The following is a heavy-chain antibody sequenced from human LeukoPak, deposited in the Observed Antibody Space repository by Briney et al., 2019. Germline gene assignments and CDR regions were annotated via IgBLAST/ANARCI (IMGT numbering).Heavy chain of an antibody. Sequence: AGGSLRLSCAASGFTFSSYWMSWVRQAPGKGLEWVANIKQDGSEKYYVDSVKGRFTISRDNAKNSLYLQMNSLRAEDTAVYYCAREGIAVAGIYYYYMDVWGKGTTVTVSS. D-gene: IGHD6-19*01. J-gene: IGHJ6*03. CDR2: IKQDGSEK. V-gene: IGHV3-7*01. CDR1: GFTFSSYW. CDR3: AREGIAVAGIYYYYMDV.